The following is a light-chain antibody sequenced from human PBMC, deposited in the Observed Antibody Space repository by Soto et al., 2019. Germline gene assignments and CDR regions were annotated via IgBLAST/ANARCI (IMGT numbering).Light chain of an antibody. CDR2: GAS. CDR1: QDIIKY. Sequence: IPMTQSPSSLSASVGDRVTINCRASQDIIKYLHWYQQKSGEAPKLLIYGASILQGGVPARFIGSGSGTHFTLTISSLQPEDFATYYCQQRFRTPLTFGGGTKVELK. V-gene: IGKV1-39*01. J-gene: IGKJ4*01. CDR3: QQRFRTPLT.